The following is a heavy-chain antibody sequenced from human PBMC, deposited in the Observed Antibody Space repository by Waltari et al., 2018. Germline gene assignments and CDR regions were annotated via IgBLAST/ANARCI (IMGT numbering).Heavy chain of an antibody. CDR2: IKQYGSEK. D-gene: IGHD2-8*02. Sequence: EVQLVESGGGLVQPGGSLRLSCAASRFTFSSYWMSWVRQAPGKGLEWVATIKQYGSEKYYVDSVKGRFIISRDNAKNSLYLQMNSLRVEDTGLYYCARDLVDYWGQGSLVTVPS. CDR1: RFTFSSYW. J-gene: IGHJ4*02. V-gene: IGHV3-7*01. CDR3: ARDLVDY.